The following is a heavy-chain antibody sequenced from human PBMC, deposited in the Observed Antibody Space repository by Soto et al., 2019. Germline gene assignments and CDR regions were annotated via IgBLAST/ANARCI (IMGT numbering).Heavy chain of an antibody. Sequence: GASVKVSCKASGGTFSSYAISWVRQAPGQGLEWMGGIIPIFGTANYAQKFQGRVTITADESTSTAYMELSSLRSEDTAVYYCARELRSRRYLVDYWGQGPLVTVSS. V-gene: IGHV1-69*13. CDR2: IIPIFGTA. CDR1: GGTFSSYA. CDR3: ARELRSRRYLVDY. J-gene: IGHJ4*02. D-gene: IGHD6-13*01.